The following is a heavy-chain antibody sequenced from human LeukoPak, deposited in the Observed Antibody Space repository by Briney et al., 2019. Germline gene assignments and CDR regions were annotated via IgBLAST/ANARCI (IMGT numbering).Heavy chain of an antibody. CDR1: GYTFTSYD. CDR3: ARGSRYTALYYYYGMDV. V-gene: IGHV1-8*01. J-gene: IGHJ6*02. D-gene: IGHD3-9*01. Sequence: ASVKVSCKASGYTFTSYDINWVRQATGQGLEWMGWMNPNSGNTGYAQKFQGGVTMTRNTSISTAYMELSSLRSEDTAVYYCARGSRYTALYYYYGMDVWGQGTTVTVSS. CDR2: MNPNSGNT.